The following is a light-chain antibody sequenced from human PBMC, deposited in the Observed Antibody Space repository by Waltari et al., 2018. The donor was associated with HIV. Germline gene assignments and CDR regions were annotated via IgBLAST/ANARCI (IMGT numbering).Light chain of an antibody. CDR1: SSDIGGYTY. J-gene: IGLJ3*02. CDR2: EVS. CDR3: YSYAGSNNWV. Sequence: QSALTQPPSASGSPGQSVTISCTGTSSDIGGYTYVSWYQQHPDKAPKVMIYEVSKRPSGVPERFSGSKSGNTASLTVAGLQAGDEANYYCYSYAGSNNWVFGGGTKLTVL. V-gene: IGLV2-8*01.